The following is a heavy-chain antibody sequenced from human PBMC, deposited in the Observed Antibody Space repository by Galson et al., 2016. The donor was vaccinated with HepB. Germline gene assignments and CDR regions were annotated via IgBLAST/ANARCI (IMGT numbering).Heavy chain of an antibody. V-gene: IGHV3-23*01. J-gene: IGHJ4*02. Sequence: SLRLSCAASGFVFSNFGLSWVRQAPGKGLEWVASISTRRTTYYSASVQGRFTISRDNSNNTLYLQMNGLRAEDTAVYYCAKERLVRRIFDHWGQGTLLTFSS. CDR2: ISTRRTT. CDR3: AKERLVRRIFDH. D-gene: IGHD3-9*01. CDR1: GFVFSNFG.